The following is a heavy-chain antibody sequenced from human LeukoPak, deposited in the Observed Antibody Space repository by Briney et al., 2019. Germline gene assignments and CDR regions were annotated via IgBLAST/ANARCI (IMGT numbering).Heavy chain of an antibody. V-gene: IGHV4-34*01. CDR1: GGSFSGYY. CDR2: INHSGRT. J-gene: IGHJ3*02. D-gene: IGHD4-17*01. Sequence: SETLSLTCAVYGGSFSGYYWSCIRHPPGKGLQWIGEINHSGRTNYNPSLKSRVTISVDTSKNQFSLKLSSVTAADTAVYYCARSSTVTTSPHAFDICGQKTKGTVSS. CDR3: ARSSTVTTSPHAFDI.